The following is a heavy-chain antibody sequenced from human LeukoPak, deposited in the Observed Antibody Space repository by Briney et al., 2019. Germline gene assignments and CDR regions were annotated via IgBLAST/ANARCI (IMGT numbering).Heavy chain of an antibody. V-gene: IGHV3-15*01. CDR3: ARGGSLDAFDI. D-gene: IGHD1-26*01. CDR1: GFTFSDAC. J-gene: IGHJ3*02. CDR2: IKSKTDDGTT. Sequence: GGSLRLSCAASGFTFSDACMSWVRQAPGKGLEWVGRIKSKTDDGTTDYAAPVKGRFTISRDDSKNTLYLQMNSLKTEDTAVYYCARGGSLDAFDIWGQGTMVTVSS.